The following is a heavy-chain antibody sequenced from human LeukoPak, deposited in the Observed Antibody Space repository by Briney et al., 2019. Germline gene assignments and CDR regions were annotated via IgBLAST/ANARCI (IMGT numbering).Heavy chain of an antibody. J-gene: IGHJ4*02. V-gene: IGHV3-21*01. CDR3: ARERVEEYYDFWSGYSPELYYFDY. CDR2: ISSSSSYI. Sequence: GGSLRLSCAASGFTFSSYSMNWVRQAPGKGLEWVSSISSSSSYIYSADSVKGRFTISRDNAKNSLYLQMNSLRAEDTAVYCCARERVEEYYDFWSGYSPELYYFDYWGQGTLVTVSS. CDR1: GFTFSSYS. D-gene: IGHD3-3*01.